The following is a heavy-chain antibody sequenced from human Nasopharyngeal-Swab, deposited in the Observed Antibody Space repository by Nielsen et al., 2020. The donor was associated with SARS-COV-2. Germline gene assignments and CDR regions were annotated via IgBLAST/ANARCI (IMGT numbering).Heavy chain of an antibody. D-gene: IGHD3-22*01. CDR2: IYYSGST. Sequence: LSLTCTVSGGSISSYYWSWIRQPPGKGLEWIGYIYYSGSTNYNPSLKSRVTISVDTSKNQFSLKLSSVTAADTAVYYCAREDSSGYYYFDYWGQGTLVTVSS. J-gene: IGHJ4*02. CDR1: GGSISSYY. V-gene: IGHV4-59*01. CDR3: AREDSSGYYYFDY.